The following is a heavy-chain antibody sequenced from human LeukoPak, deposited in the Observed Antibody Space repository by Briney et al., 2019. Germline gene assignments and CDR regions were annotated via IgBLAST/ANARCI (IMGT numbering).Heavy chain of an antibody. D-gene: IGHD6-19*01. CDR3: AREDIAVAVGYVY. Sequence: ASVKVSCKASGYTFTGYYMHWVRQAPGQGLEWMGWINPNSGGTNYAQNFQGRVTMTRDTSISTAYMELSRLRSDDTAVYYCAREDIAVAVGYVYWGQGTLVTVSS. CDR1: GYTFTGYY. CDR2: INPNSGGT. V-gene: IGHV1-2*02. J-gene: IGHJ4*02.